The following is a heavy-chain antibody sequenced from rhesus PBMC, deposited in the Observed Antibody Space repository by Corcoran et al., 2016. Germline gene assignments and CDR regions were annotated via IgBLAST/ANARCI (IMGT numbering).Heavy chain of an antibody. J-gene: IGHJ4*01. V-gene: IGHV4-122*02. Sequence: QLQLQESGPGLVKPSETLSLTCAVSGYSISSVYGWRWIRQPPVKGLVWIGYISYSRSTSYNPSLKSRVTIARATSKNQFSLKLSSVTAADTAVYYCARDEAEYCSSTYCSSGDYWGQGVLVTVSS. CDR2: ISYSRST. CDR3: ARDEAEYCSSTYCSSGDY. D-gene: IGHD2-15*01. CDR1: GYSISSVYG.